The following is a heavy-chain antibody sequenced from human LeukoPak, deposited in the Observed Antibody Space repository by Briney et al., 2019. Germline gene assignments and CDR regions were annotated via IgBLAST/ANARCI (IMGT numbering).Heavy chain of an antibody. Sequence: ASVKVSCKASGGTFSSYAISWVRQAPGQGLEWMGGIIPIFGTANYAQKFQGRVAITADESTSTAYMELSSLRSEDTAVYYCARDSSSWDYVGFDYWGQGTLVTVSS. CDR2: IIPIFGTA. D-gene: IGHD6-13*01. V-gene: IGHV1-69*13. J-gene: IGHJ4*02. CDR3: ARDSSSWDYVGFDY. CDR1: GGTFSSYA.